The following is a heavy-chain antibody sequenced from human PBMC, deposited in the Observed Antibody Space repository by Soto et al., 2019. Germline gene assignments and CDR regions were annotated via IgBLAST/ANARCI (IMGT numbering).Heavy chain of an antibody. CDR1: GFTFSSYS. CDR3: ARAETYYYDTSGYTTDYYYYYGMDV. D-gene: IGHD3-22*01. CDR2: ISSSSSYI. Sequence: EVQLVESGGGLVKPGGSLRLSCAASGFTFSSYSMNWVRQAPGNGLEWVSSISSSSSYIYYADSVKGRFTISSDNAKNSSYLHMHRLRAADTAVYYCARAETYYYDTSGYTTDYYYYYGMDVWGQGTTLTV. V-gene: IGHV3-21*01. J-gene: IGHJ6*02.